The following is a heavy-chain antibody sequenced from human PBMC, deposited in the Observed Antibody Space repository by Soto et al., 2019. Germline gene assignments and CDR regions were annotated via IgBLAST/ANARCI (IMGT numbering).Heavy chain of an antibody. CDR1: GFTFSNAW. CDR2: IKSKTDGGTT. V-gene: IGHV3-15*01. D-gene: IGHD3-3*01. Sequence: GGSLRLSCEASGFTFSNAWMSWVRQAQGKGLEWVGRIKSKTDGGTTDYAAPVKGRFTISRDDSKNTLYLQMNSLKTEDTAVYYCTTGYDFWSGYSPFDYWGQGTLVTVSS. CDR3: TTGYDFWSGYSPFDY. J-gene: IGHJ4*02.